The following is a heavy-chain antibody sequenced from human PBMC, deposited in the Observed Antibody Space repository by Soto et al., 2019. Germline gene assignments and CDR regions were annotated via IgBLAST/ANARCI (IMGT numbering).Heavy chain of an antibody. CDR3: ARGPVAGSDF. Sequence: QVQLVQSGGEVKRPAASVKVSCKASGYTFTSYGIVWVRQAPGQRLEWMGWISPYSGETRYAEKFQDRVTLTTDTSTKTTYMDLRNLKSDDTAVYWCARGPVAGSDFWGQGTLVTVSS. D-gene: IGHD6-19*01. CDR2: ISPYSGET. CDR1: GYTFTSYG. V-gene: IGHV1-18*04. J-gene: IGHJ4*02.